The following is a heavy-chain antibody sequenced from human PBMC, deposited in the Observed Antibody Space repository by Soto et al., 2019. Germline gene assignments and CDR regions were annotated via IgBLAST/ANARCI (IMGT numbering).Heavy chain of an antibody. Sequence: QVQLMQSGAEVKKPGASVKVSCKASGYIFINYGITWVRQVPGQGLEWMGWINVYNGNTNYAQKFQGRVTMTTDTSTNTAYMELRSLRSDDTAVYYCARDTTFGGVLSTWFDPWGQGTLVTVSS. CDR1: GYIFINYG. D-gene: IGHD3-16*01. CDR2: INVYNGNT. J-gene: IGHJ5*02. V-gene: IGHV1-18*01. CDR3: ARDTTFGGVLSTWFDP.